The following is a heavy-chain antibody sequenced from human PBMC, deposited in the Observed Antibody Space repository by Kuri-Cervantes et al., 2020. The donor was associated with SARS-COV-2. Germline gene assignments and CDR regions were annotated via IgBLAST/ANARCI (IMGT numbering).Heavy chain of an antibody. CDR3: ARYASYSGSYGSFQN. CDR1: GFTVNNNY. V-gene: IGHV3-66*02. Sequence: GESLKISCAASGFTVNNNYMSWVRQAPGKGLEWISVIYSGGSTYNADSVKGRFTITRDNSKNTLYLQMNTLKTEDTAMFYCARYASYSGSYGSFQNWGQGTMVTVSS. D-gene: IGHD1-26*01. J-gene: IGHJ1*01. CDR2: IYSGGST.